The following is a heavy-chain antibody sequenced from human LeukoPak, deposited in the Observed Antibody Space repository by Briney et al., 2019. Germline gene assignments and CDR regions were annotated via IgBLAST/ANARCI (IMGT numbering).Heavy chain of an antibody. CDR1: GFIISGYA. Sequence: GGSLTLSCAASGFIISGYAMSWVRQAPGKGLEWVSSIRYSGDGTKYADSVKGRFTISREDSKNTLYLQMNSLRAEDTAVYYCAKGDTPDNSYNYFAPWGQRTLVTVSS. CDR3: AKGDTPDNSYNYFAP. D-gene: IGHD1-1*01. J-gene: IGHJ5*02. CDR2: IRYSGDGT. V-gene: IGHV3-23*01.